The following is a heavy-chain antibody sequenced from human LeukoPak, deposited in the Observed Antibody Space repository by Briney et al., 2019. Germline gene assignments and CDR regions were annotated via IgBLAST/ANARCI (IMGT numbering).Heavy chain of an antibody. J-gene: IGHJ4*02. V-gene: IGHV3-23*01. CDR3: AKEDTLTTVYFDY. D-gene: IGHD4-17*01. CDR1: GFTFSRYD. Sequence: GGSLRLSCAASGFTFSRYDMSWVRQAPGKGLEWVSAITDSGGSTYYADSVRGRFTISRDDSKNTLYLLMNSLRAEDTAVYSCAKEDTLTTVYFDYWGQGTPVTVSS. CDR2: ITDSGGST.